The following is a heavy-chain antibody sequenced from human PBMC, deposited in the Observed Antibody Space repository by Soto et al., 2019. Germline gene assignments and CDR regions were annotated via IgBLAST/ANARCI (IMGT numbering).Heavy chain of an antibody. V-gene: IGHV3-33*01. CDR2: IWYDGSNK. D-gene: IGHD3-10*01. CDR1: GFTFSSYG. Sequence: GGSLRLSCAASGFTFSSYGMHWARQAPGKGLEWVAVIWYDGSNKYYADSVKGRFTISRDNSKNTLYLQMNSLRAEDTAVYYCARGFGELLGRGPNDYWGQGTLVTVSS. CDR3: ARGFGELLGRGPNDY. J-gene: IGHJ4*02.